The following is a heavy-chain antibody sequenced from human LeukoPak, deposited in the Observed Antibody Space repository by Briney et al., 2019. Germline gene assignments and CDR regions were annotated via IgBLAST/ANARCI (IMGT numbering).Heavy chain of an antibody. CDR1: GFTFSGYA. Sequence: GGSLRLSCAASGFTFSGYAMSWVRQAPGKGLEWVSAISGSGGSTYYADSVKGRFTISRDNSKNTLYLQMNSLRAEDTAVYYCAKGGYSYGYRFDYWGQGTLVTVSS. D-gene: IGHD5-18*01. J-gene: IGHJ4*02. V-gene: IGHV3-23*01. CDR2: ISGSGGST. CDR3: AKGGYSYGYRFDY.